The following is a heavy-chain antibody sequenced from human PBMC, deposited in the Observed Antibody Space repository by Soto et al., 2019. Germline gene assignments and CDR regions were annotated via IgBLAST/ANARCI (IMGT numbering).Heavy chain of an antibody. CDR3: AKARRSSGSDSAFDY. CDR1: GFTFDDYA. D-gene: IGHD3-22*01. Sequence: EVQLVESGGGLVQPGRSLRLSCAASGFTFDDYAMHWVRQAPGKGLEWVSGISWNSGSIGYADSVKGRFTISRDNAKNSLYLQMNSLSGEDTALYYCAKARRSSGSDSAFDYWGQGTLVTVSS. V-gene: IGHV3-9*01. J-gene: IGHJ4*02. CDR2: ISWNSGSI.